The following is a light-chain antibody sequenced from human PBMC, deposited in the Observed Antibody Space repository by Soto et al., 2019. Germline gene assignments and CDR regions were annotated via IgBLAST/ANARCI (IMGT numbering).Light chain of an antibody. Sequence: EMVLTQSPGTLSLSPGERATLSCRASQSVSSSYLAWYQQKPGQAPMLPISGASSRVTGIPDRFSGSGSGTGFTLSITRLEPEDVAEYDCQQYGSSPWFTCGQGTRLEIK. CDR3: QQYGSSPWFT. CDR1: QSVSSSY. V-gene: IGKV3-20*01. J-gene: IGKJ5*01. CDR2: GAS.